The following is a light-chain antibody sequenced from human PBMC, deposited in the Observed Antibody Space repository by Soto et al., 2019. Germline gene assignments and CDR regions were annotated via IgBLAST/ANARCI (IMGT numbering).Light chain of an antibody. J-gene: IGKJ1*01. CDR1: QSISSY. CDR3: QQRSNWPLT. CDR2: DAS. V-gene: IGKV3-11*01. Sequence: EIVLTQSPATLSLSPGEGATLSCRASQSISSYLAWYQQKPGQAPRLLIYDASNRATGIPARFSGSGSGTDFTLTISSLEPEDFAVYYCQQRSNWPLTFGQGTKGDIK.